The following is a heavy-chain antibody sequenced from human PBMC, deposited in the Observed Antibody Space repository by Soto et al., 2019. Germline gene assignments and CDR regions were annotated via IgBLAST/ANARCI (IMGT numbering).Heavy chain of an antibody. CDR2: IYYSGST. D-gene: IGHD3-3*01. CDR1: GGSVSSGSYY. CDR3: ARARITIFGVVISRFRYGMDV. J-gene: IGHJ6*02. V-gene: IGHV4-61*01. Sequence: SETLSLTCTVSGGSVSSGSYYWSRIRQPPGKGLEWIGYIYYSGSTNYNPSLKSRVTISVDTSKNQFSLKLSSVTAADTAVYYCARARITIFGVVISRFRYGMDVWGQGTTVTVSS.